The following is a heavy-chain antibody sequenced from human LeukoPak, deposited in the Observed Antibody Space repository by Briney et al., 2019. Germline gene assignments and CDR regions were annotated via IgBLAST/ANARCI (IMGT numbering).Heavy chain of an antibody. V-gene: IGHV3-15*01. CDR2: IKNKAYGGTA. CDR3: TTDAEKVAP. Sequence: GGSLRLSRAASGFTFSDAWMSWVRQAPGKGLEWVGRIKNKAYGGTADYAAPVKGRFTISRDDSTNTLFLQMNSLKTEDTAVYYCTTDAEKVAPWGQGTLVTVSS. J-gene: IGHJ4*02. CDR1: GFTFSDAW. D-gene: IGHD2-15*01.